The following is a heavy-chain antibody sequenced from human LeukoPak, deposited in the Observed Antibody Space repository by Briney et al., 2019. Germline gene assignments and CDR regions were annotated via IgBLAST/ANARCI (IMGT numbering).Heavy chain of an antibody. CDR2: FSGSGTTT. J-gene: IGHJ6*02. CDR1: GFIFSNYP. CDR3: AKGADSYYYYGMDV. V-gene: IGHV3-23*01. Sequence: GGSLRLSCAASGFIFSNYPMTWVRQAPGKGLEWVSGFSGSGTTTYYADSVRGRFTISRDNFKSTLYLQMNSLRAEDTALYYCAKGADSYYYYGMDVWGQGTTVTVSS.